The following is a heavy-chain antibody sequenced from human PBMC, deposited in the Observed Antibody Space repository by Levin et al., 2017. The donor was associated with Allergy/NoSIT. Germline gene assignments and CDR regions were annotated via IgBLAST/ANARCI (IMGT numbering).Heavy chain of an antibody. D-gene: IGHD2-15*01. CDR3: ARETGMGSAGWGGLDY. V-gene: IGHV3-13*04. CDR1: GFTFSRYD. Sequence: GGSLRLSCAASGFTFSRYDMHWVRQLPGKSLEWVSATGISGDTYYPGSVKGRFTISRDDAKNFLYLQMNNLRPGDTAVYYWARETGMGSAGWGGLDYWGQGTLVTVSS. J-gene: IGHJ4*02. CDR2: TGISGDT.